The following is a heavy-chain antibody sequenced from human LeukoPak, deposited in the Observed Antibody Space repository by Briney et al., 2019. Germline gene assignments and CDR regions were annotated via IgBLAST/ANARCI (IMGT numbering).Heavy chain of an antibody. CDR1: GCTFTSYD. J-gene: IGHJ5*02. V-gene: IGHV1-8*01. D-gene: IGHD3-16*02. CDR3: ARGPLVRLPSSFDP. Sequence: GASVKVSCKASGCTFTSYDINWVRQATGQGLEWMGWMNPNSGNTGSAQRFQGRVTMTRDISRSTAYMELSSLTSEDTAVYYCARGPLVRLPSSFDPWGQGTLVTVSS. CDR2: MNPNSGNT.